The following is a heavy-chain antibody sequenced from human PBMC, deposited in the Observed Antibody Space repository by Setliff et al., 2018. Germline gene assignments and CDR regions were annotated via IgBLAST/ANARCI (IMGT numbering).Heavy chain of an antibody. CDR3: ARLGGQLGQTRSNYYYYYYMDV. D-gene: IGHD6-6*01. J-gene: IGHJ6*03. Sequence: SVKVSCKASGGTFSSYAISWVRQAPGQGLEWMGGIIPIFGTANYAQKFQGRVTITADESTSTAYMELNSLGVEDTAVFYCARLGGQLGQTRSNYYYYYYMDVWGKGTTVTVSS. CDR2: IIPIFGTA. CDR1: GGTFSSYA. V-gene: IGHV1-69*13.